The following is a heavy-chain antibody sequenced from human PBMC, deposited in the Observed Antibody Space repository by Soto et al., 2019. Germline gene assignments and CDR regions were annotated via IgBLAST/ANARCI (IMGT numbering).Heavy chain of an antibody. CDR3: AKTRGTTVPSGTRTFDY. CDR1: GFTFSNYA. V-gene: IGHV3-23*01. D-gene: IGHD1-1*01. J-gene: IGHJ4*02. Sequence: DVQLLESGGGLVQPGGSLRLSCEASGFTFSNYAMTWVRQAPGKGLEWVSTVAYNGDPYSPDSVKGRFTISRDNSRNTLTLQMTSLRADDTAVYFCAKTRGTTVPSGTRTFDYWGQGTLVTVSS. CDR2: VAYNGDP.